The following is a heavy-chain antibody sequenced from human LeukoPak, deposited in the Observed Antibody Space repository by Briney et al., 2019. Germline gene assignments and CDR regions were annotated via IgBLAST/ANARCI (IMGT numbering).Heavy chain of an antibody. D-gene: IGHD6-13*01. CDR3: ARTGGSIAAG. CDR1: GFTFSSYS. Sequence: GGSLRLSCAASGFTFSSYSMDWVRQAPGKGLEWVSYISRSSSTIYYADSVKGRFTISRDNAKNSLYLQMNSLRAEDTAVYYCARTGGSIAAGWGQGTLVTVSS. J-gene: IGHJ4*02. CDR2: ISRSSSTI. V-gene: IGHV3-48*04.